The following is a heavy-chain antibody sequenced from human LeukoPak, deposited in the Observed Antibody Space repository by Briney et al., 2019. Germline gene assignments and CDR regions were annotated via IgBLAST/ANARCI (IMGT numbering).Heavy chain of an antibody. D-gene: IGHD1-26*01. CDR1: GGSISSGGYS. Sequence: SSETLSLTCAVSGGSISSGGYSWSWIRQPPGKGLEWIGYIYHSGSTYYNPSPKSRVTISVDRSKNQFSLKLSSVTAADTAVYYCARGVGATTYFDYWGQGTLVTVSS. V-gene: IGHV4-30-2*01. J-gene: IGHJ4*02. CDR2: IYHSGST. CDR3: ARGVGATTYFDY.